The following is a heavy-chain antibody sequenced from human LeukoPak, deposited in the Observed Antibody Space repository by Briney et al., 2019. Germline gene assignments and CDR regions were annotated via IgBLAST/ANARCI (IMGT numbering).Heavy chain of an antibody. D-gene: IGHD3-10*01. Sequence: QPGGSLTLSCAASGFTVSTKYMSWVRQAPGKGLEWVSIIYSGESTYYAESVKGRFIVSRDNSKNTLYLQMNSLKVDDTAVYSCARVGDHYHWYFDLWGRGTLVNVSS. CDR2: IYSGEST. J-gene: IGHJ2*01. CDR3: ARVGDHYHWYFDL. CDR1: GFTVSTKY. V-gene: IGHV3-53*01.